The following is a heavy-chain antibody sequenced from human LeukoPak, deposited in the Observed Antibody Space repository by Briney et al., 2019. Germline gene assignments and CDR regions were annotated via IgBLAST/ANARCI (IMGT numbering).Heavy chain of an antibody. CDR3: ARSYPSYGSGSYLFDY. CDR1: GGSFSGYY. Sequence: PSETLSLTCAVYGGSFSGYYWSWIRQPPGKVLEWIGEINHSGSTNYNPSLKSRVTISVDTSKNQFSLKLSSVTAADTAVHYCARSYPSYGSGSYLFDYWGQGTLVTVSS. D-gene: IGHD3-10*01. V-gene: IGHV4-34*01. J-gene: IGHJ4*02. CDR2: INHSGST.